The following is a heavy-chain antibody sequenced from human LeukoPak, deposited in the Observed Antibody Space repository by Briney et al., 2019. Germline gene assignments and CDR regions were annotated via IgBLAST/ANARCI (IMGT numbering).Heavy chain of an antibody. CDR1: GFTFSSYS. CDR2: ISSSSSYI. Sequence: GGSLRLSCAASGFTFSSYSMNWVRQAPGKGLEWVSSISSSSSYIYYADSVKGRFTISRDNAKNPLYLQMNSLRAEDTAVYYCARERGREDCSGGSCPLDAFDIWGQGTMVTVSS. J-gene: IGHJ3*02. V-gene: IGHV3-21*01. CDR3: ARERGREDCSGGSCPLDAFDI. D-gene: IGHD2-15*01.